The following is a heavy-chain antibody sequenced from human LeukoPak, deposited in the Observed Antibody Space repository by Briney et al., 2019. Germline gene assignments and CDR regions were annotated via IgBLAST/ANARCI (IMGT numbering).Heavy chain of an antibody. Sequence: SETLSLTCSVSGVSISGNYWSWIRQPPGKGLEWIGYIFYTGSTVYNPSLQSRVTLLLDTSKNQFSLKLSSVSAADTAVYYCARVTGYMTEDYFDYWGQGTLITVSS. V-gene: IGHV4-59*01. D-gene: IGHD6-13*01. CDR2: IFYTGST. CDR1: GVSISGNY. J-gene: IGHJ4*02. CDR3: ARVTGYMTEDYFDY.